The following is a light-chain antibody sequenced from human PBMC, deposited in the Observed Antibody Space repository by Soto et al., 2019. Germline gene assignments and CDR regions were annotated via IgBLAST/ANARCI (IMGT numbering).Light chain of an antibody. V-gene: IGLV1-40*01. CDR2: GNR. CDR3: QAYDNSWTAWV. Sequence: QSVLTQPPSVSGAPGQRVTISCTGNNSNLGAGYDVHWYQQLPGAAPKLVIFGNRNRPSGVPERFSGSKSGTSASLAITGLRVEDEADYSGQAYDNSWTAWVSGGGPKPPVL. CDR1: NSNLGAGYD. J-gene: IGLJ3*02.